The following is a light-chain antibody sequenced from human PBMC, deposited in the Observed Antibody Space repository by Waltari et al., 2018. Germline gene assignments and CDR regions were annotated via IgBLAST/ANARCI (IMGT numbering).Light chain of an antibody. J-gene: IGLJ2*01. Sequence: QSALTQPPSASGSPGQSVTISCTGPSSDIGRHNYVSWYRQHPGKAPKLMIYEVNKRPSGVPDRFSGSKSGNTASLTVSGLQAEDESDYYCCSYAGDNTVIFGGGTKLTVL. CDR2: EVN. V-gene: IGLV2-8*01. CDR1: SSDIGRHNY. CDR3: CSYAGDNTVI.